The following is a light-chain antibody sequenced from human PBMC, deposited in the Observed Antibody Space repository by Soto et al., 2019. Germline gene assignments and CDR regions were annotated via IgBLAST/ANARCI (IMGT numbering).Light chain of an antibody. CDR2: GAS. Sequence: EIVLTQSPGTLSLSPGERATLSCKASQSVSSNYLAWYQQKPGQAPRLLIYGASSGATGIPDRFSGSGSGTDFTLTISRLEPEDFAVYYCQHYGTSWTFGQVTKVEIK. CDR1: QSVSSNY. V-gene: IGKV3-20*01. J-gene: IGKJ1*01. CDR3: QHYGTSWT.